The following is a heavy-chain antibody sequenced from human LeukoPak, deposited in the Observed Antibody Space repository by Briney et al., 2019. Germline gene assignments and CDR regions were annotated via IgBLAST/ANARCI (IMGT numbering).Heavy chain of an antibody. V-gene: IGHV3-7*04. CDR1: GFTFSNYY. CDR2: IKEDGTGK. CDR3: AREIPQQLVAMDV. J-gene: IGHJ6*02. D-gene: IGHD6-13*01. Sequence: GGSLRLSCAASGFTFSNYYMSWVRQAPGKGLEWLANIKEDGTGKNHVDSVKGRFTISRDNAKNSLYLQMNGLRAEDTAVYYCAREIPQQLVAMDVWGQGTTVTVSS.